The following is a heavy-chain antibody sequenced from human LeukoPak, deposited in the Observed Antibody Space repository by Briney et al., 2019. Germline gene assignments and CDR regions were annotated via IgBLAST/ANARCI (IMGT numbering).Heavy chain of an antibody. V-gene: IGHV4-39*07. D-gene: IGHD3-22*01. CDR3: VRCRRVNSSGYVVIDGWFDP. CDR2: IYYGGST. CDR1: GGSIISSTYY. Sequence: PSETLSLTCAVSGGSIISSTYYWGWIRQPPGKGLEWSGSIYYGGSTYYNPSLKSRVTISVDTSKNQFSLKLSSVTAADTAVYYCVRCRRVNSSGYVVIDGWFDPWGQGTLVTVSS. J-gene: IGHJ5*02.